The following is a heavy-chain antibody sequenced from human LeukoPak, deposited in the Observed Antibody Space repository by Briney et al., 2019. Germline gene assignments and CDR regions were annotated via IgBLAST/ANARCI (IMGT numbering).Heavy chain of an antibody. J-gene: IGHJ3*02. CDR2: INTNTGNP. D-gene: IGHD3-22*01. Sequence: ASVKVSCKASGYTFTSYAMNWVRQARGQGLEWMGWINTNTGNPTYAQGFTGRFVFSLDTSVSTAYLQISSLKAEDTAVYYCATNRPDIYYDSSGYYAFDIWGQGTMVTVSS. V-gene: IGHV7-4-1*02. CDR3: ATNRPDIYYDSSGYYAFDI. CDR1: GYTFTSYA.